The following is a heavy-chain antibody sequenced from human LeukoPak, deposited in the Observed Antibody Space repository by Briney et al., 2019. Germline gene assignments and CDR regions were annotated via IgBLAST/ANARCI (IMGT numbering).Heavy chain of an antibody. D-gene: IGHD3-22*01. V-gene: IGHV3-23*01. CDR1: GFTFSAYA. Sequence: GGSLRLSCAASGFTFSAYAMAWVRQAPGKGLECVSTISGSGGTTYSADSVKGRFTISRDNSKNILYLQVNSLRAGDTAVCYCAKDYYYDSSGYYYGDAFDIWGQRTMVTVSS. J-gene: IGHJ3*02. CDR2: ISGSGGTT. CDR3: AKDYYYDSSGYYYGDAFDI.